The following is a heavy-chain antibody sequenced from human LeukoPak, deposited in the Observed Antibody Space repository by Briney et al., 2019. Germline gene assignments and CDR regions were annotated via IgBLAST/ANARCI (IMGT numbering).Heavy chain of an antibody. D-gene: IGHD6-19*01. V-gene: IGHV4-59*01. Sequence: SSETLSLTCAVYGGSFSSYYWSWIRQPPGKGLEWIGYIYYSGSTNYNPSLKSRVTISVDTSKNQFSLKLSSVTAADTAVYYCVGGIAVAGTPLDYWGQGTLVTVSS. CDR1: GGSFSSYY. J-gene: IGHJ4*02. CDR3: VGGIAVAGTPLDY. CDR2: IYYSGST.